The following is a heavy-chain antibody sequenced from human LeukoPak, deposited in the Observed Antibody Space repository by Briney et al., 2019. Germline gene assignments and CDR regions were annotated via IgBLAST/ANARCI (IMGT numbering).Heavy chain of an antibody. J-gene: IGHJ4*02. CDR3: AKWGDYDVLTGYYVPDY. Sequence: PGGSLRLSCAASGFTFSNYAMSWVRQAPGKGLEGVSAILGSGGSTYYADSVKGRFTVSRDNSKSTLYLQMNSLRAEDTALYYCAKWGDYDVLTGYYVPDYWGQGTLVTVSS. CDR2: ILGSGGST. V-gene: IGHV3-23*01. D-gene: IGHD3-9*01. CDR1: GFTFSNYA.